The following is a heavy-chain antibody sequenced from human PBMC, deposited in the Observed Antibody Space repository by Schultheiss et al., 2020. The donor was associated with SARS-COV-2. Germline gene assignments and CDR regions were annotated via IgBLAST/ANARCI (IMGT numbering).Heavy chain of an antibody. J-gene: IGHJ4*02. D-gene: IGHD2-21*02. V-gene: IGHV4-59*01. CDR3: ARESYDPYCGGDCFIAFDY. CDR2: IYYTGST. CDR1: GGSISSDY. Sequence: SETLSLTCNVSGGSISSDYWSWIRQPPGKGLEWIGFIYYTGSTTYNPSLKSRVTMSVDTSKTQFSLKLSSVTAADTAVYYCARESYDPYCGGDCFIAFDYWGQGTLVTVSS.